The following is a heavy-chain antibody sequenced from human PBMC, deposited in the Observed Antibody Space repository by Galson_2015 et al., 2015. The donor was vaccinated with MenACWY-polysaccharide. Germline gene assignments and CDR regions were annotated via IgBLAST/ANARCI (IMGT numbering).Heavy chain of an antibody. CDR3: ATRSTPVDNHAFDV. CDR1: GFTYRDYY. CDR2: ISYSGNII. J-gene: IGHJ3*01. Sequence: SLRLSCAASGFTYRDYYMNWIRQAPGKGLEWISYISYSGNIIYYADSVKGRFTISWDTAKKSLYLLMDGLRADDTAVYYCATRSTPVDNHAFDVWGQGTKVTVSS. V-gene: IGHV3-11*01. D-gene: IGHD1-14*01.